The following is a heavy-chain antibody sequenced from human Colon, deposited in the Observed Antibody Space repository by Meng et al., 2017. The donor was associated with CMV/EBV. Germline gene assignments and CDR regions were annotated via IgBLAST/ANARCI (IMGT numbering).Heavy chain of an antibody. V-gene: IGHV1-2*06. CDR3: TREGFDY. CDR1: GYTFTGYW. Sequence: QVQLVQSGVEVKKPGTSVNLPCKASGYTFTGYWMHWVRQAPGQGLEWMGRIKPSTGDTNYAQNFQGRVTVTRGTSISTVYMEVNSLTSDDTTVYYCTREGFDYWGQGALVTVSS. CDR2: IKPSTGDT. J-gene: IGHJ4*02.